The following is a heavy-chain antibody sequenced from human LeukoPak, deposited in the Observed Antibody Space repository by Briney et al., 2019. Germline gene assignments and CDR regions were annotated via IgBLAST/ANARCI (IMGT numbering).Heavy chain of an antibody. V-gene: IGHV4-59*08. J-gene: IGHJ6*02. CDR3: ARGFGYYDFWSGFSPGGAYYGMDV. CDR1: GGSISSYY. D-gene: IGHD3-3*01. Sequence: SETLSLTCTVSGGSISSYYWSWIRQPPGKGLEWIGYIYYSGSTNYSPSLKSRVTISVDTSKNQFSLKLSSLTAADTAVYDCARGFGYYDFWSGFSPGGAYYGMDVWGQGTTVTVSS. CDR2: IYYSGST.